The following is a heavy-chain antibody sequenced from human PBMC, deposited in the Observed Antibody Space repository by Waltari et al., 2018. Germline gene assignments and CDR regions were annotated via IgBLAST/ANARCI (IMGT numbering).Heavy chain of an antibody. V-gene: IGHV3-30*01. D-gene: IGHD3-3*01. Sequence: QVQLVESGGGVVQPGRSLRLSCAASGFTFSSYAMHWVRQAPGKGLEWVAVISYDGSNKYYADSVKGRFTISRDKSKNTRYLQMNSLRAEDTAVYYCARDSGPGYYDFWSGYTNYYYYGMDVWGQGTTVTVSS. J-gene: IGHJ6*02. CDR2: ISYDGSNK. CDR1: GFTFSSYA. CDR3: ARDSGPGYYDFWSGYTNYYYYGMDV.